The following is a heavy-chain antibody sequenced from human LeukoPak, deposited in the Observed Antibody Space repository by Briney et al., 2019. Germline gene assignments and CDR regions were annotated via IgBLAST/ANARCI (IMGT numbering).Heavy chain of an antibody. V-gene: IGHV1-46*01. CDR3: ARGGYCSSTSGYPLYNYYYMDV. Sequence: ASVKVSCKASGYTFTSYYMHWVRQAPGQGLEWMGIINPSGGSTSYAQKFQGRVTMTRDMSTSTVYMELSSLRSEDTAVYYCARGGYCSSTSGYPLYNYYYMDVWGKGTTVTVSS. CDR1: GYTFTSYY. J-gene: IGHJ6*03. D-gene: IGHD2-2*01. CDR2: INPSGGST.